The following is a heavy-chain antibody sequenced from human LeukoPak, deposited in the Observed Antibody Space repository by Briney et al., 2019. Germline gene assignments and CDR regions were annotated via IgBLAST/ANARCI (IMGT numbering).Heavy chain of an antibody. V-gene: IGHV1-24*01. CDR2: FDPEDDET. CDR3: ATAYMVGARRPFHY. CDR1: GYTLSEFS. J-gene: IGHJ4*02. D-gene: IGHD1-26*01. Sequence: ASVKVSCKVSGYTLSEFSMHWVRQTPGKGLEWMGGFDPEDDETTYAQKFQGRVTMTEDTSTDTAYMELSNLRSEDTAVYFCATAYMVGARRPFHYWGQGTLVTVSS.